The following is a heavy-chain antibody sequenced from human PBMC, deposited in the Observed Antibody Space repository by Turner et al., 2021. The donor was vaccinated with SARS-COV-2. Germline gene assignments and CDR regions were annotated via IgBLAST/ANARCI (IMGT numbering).Heavy chain of an antibody. Sequence: EEYLVQSGGGLVQPGGSMRLSCAASGFTFSSYWMHWVRQVPGKGLVWVSHLDSDGTNAAYADYVKGRFTISRDNTKNTLYLQMNSLRAEDTAVYFCAALAAPRDYWGQGTQVTVSS. J-gene: IGHJ4*02. V-gene: IGHV3-74*01. D-gene: IGHD2-15*01. CDR3: AALAAPRDY. CDR1: GFTFSSYW. CDR2: LDSDGTNA.